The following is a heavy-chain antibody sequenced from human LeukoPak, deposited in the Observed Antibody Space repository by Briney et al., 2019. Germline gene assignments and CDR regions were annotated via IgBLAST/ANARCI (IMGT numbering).Heavy chain of an antibody. CDR3: ARKEKYYDILTGYYYYFDY. V-gene: IGHV3-66*01. CDR1: GFTVSSNY. D-gene: IGHD3-9*01. CDR2: IYSGGST. Sequence: GGSLRLSCAASGFTVSSNYMSWVRQAPGKGLEWVSVIYSGGSTYYADSVKGRFTISRDNSKNTLYLQMNSLRAEDTAVYYCARKEKYYDILTGYYYYFDYWGQGTLVTVSS. J-gene: IGHJ4*02.